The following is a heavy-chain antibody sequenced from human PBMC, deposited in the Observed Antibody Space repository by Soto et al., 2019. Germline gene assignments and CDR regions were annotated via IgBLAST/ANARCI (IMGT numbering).Heavy chain of an antibody. V-gene: IGHV1-69*06. J-gene: IGHJ4*02. CDR1: GGTFSSYY. Sequence: GXSVKDSCKASGGTFSSYYISWVRQAPGQGLEWMGGIIPIFGTANYAQKFQGRVTITADKSTSTAYMELSSLRSEDTAVYYCARASTVTSYGDFDYWGQGTLVTVSS. D-gene: IGHD4-17*01. CDR3: ARASTVTSYGDFDY. CDR2: IIPIFGTA.